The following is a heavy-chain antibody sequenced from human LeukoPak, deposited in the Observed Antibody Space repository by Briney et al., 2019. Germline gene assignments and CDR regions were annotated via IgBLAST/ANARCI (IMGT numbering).Heavy chain of an antibody. V-gene: IGHV3-74*01. CDR2: ISSDGSST. Sequence: GGSLRLSCAASGFTFSSYWMHWVRQAPGKGLVWVSRISSDGSSTNYADSVKGRFTISRDNAKNTLYLQMNILRAEDTAVYYCADPSFDFWGQGTLVTVSS. J-gene: IGHJ4*02. CDR3: ADPSFDF. CDR1: GFTFSSYW.